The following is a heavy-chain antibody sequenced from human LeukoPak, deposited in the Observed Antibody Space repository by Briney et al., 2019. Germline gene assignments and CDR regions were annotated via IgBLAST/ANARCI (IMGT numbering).Heavy chain of an antibody. J-gene: IGHJ4*02. CDR2: ISSSGSTI. D-gene: IGHD3-3*01. CDR1: GFAFSRYD. CDR3: ARGGITIFGGIIYQDY. V-gene: IGHV3-48*03. Sequence: GGSLRLSCAASGFAFSRYDMSWVRQAPGKGLEWVSYISSSGSTIYYADSVKGRFTISRDNAKNSLYLQMNSLRAEDTAFYYCARGGITIFGGIIYQDYWGQGTLVTVSS.